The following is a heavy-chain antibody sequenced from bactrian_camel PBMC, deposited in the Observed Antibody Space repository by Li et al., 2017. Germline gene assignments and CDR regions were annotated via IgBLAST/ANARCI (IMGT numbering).Heavy chain of an antibody. CDR1: GSTVSDFY. V-gene: IGHV3S28*01. CDR3: APDPRGSAY. Sequence: QLVESGGALVQTGGSLRLSCAASGSTVSDFYMSWVRQAPGKGLEWVSTINNGGGTTYYADSVKGRFTISRGNAKNTLYLQMNSLEIDDTAVYYCAPDPRGSAYWGQGTQVTVS. D-gene: IGHD3*01. CDR2: INNGGGTT. J-gene: IGHJ4*01.